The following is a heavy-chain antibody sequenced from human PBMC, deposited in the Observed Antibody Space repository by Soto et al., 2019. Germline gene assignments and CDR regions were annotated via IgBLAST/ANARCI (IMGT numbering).Heavy chain of an antibody. CDR1: GFTVSSKY. D-gene: IGHD2-15*01. J-gene: IGHJ5*02. V-gene: IGHV3-53*01. Sequence: TGGSLRLSCAASGFTVSSKYMNWVRQAPGKGLEWVSIIWSAGLTYYADSVRGRFTISRDISKNILFLQMNNLRAEDSAIYYWARELPPDLWGQGTLVTVSS. CDR2: IWSAGLT. CDR3: ARELPPDL.